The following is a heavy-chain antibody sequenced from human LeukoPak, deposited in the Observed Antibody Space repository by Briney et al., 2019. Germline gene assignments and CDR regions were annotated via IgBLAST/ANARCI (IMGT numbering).Heavy chain of an antibody. CDR2: IHQHGNEK. V-gene: IGHV3-7*01. J-gene: IGHJ4*02. CDR1: GFTFSNYW. CDR3: ATLNGPLFEY. D-gene: IGHD2-8*01. Sequence: GGSLRLSCAASGFTFSNYWMSWVRQAPGKGLEWVASIHQHGNEKYFVDSVRGRFTISRDNAQNSLYLQMSSLRAEDTAVYYCATLNGPLFEYWGQGTLVTVSS.